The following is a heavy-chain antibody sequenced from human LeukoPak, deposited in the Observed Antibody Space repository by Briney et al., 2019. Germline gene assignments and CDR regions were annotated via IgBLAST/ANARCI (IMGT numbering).Heavy chain of an antibody. CDR2: IYTSGST. Sequence: TSETLSLTCTVSGGSISSYYWGWIRQPAGKGLEWIGRIYTSGSTNYNPSLKSRVTMSVDTSKNQFSLKLSSVTAADTAVYYCARDGITMVRGADYYYGMDVWGQGTTVTVSS. V-gene: IGHV4-4*07. D-gene: IGHD3-10*01. CDR3: ARDGITMVRGADYYYGMDV. CDR1: GGSISSYY. J-gene: IGHJ6*02.